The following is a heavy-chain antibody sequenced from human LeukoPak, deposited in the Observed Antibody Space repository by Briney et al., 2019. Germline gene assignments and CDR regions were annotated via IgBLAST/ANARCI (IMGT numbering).Heavy chain of an antibody. J-gene: IGHJ4*02. Sequence: ASVKVSCKASGYTFTGYYMHWVRQAPGQGLEWMGWINPNSGGTNYAQKFQGRVTMTRDTSISTAYMELSRLRSEDTAVYYCARADKIWFGELLSWGQGTLVTVSS. CDR1: GYTFTGYY. V-gene: IGHV1-2*02. CDR3: ARADKIWFGELLS. D-gene: IGHD3-10*01. CDR2: INPNSGGT.